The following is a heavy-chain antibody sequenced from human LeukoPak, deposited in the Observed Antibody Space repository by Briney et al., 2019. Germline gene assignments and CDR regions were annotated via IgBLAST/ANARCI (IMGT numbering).Heavy chain of an antibody. J-gene: IGHJ6*03. CDR3: ARERWDGSGSYSPYYYMDV. D-gene: IGHD3-10*01. V-gene: IGHV1-2*02. CDR1: GYTFTGYY. Sequence: ASVKVSCKASGYTFTGYYMHWVRQAPGQGLEWMGWINPNSGGTNYAQKFQGRVTMTRDTSISTAYMELSRLRSDDTAVYYCARERWDGSGSYSPYYYMDVWGKGTTVTISS. CDR2: INPNSGGT.